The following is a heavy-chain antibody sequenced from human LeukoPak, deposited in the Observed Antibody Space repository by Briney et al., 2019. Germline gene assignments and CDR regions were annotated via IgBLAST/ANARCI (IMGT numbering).Heavy chain of an antibody. V-gene: IGHV3-43D*04. CDR2: ISWDGGST. CDR3: AKDMYGSGSYGGIDY. J-gene: IGHJ4*02. CDR1: GFTLDDYA. Sequence: PGGSLRLSCAASGFTLDDYAMHWVRQAPGKGLEWVSLISWDGGSTYYADSVKGRFTISRDNSKNSLYLQMNSLRAEDTALYYCAKDMYGSGSYGGIDYWGQGTLVTVSS. D-gene: IGHD3-10*01.